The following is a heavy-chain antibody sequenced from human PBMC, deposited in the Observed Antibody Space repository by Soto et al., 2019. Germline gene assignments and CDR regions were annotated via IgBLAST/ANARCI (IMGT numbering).Heavy chain of an antibody. Sequence: GGSLRLSCAASGFTFSSAGMHWVRQAPGKGLEWVAVIWYDGGNTYYADSVKGRFTISRDNSKNTLYLQMNSLRSEDTAVYYCARGYGNYYYYMDVWGKGTTVTVSS. V-gene: IGHV3-33*01. CDR1: GFTFSSAG. CDR3: ARGYGNYYYYMDV. D-gene: IGHD4-17*01. J-gene: IGHJ6*03. CDR2: IWYDGGNT.